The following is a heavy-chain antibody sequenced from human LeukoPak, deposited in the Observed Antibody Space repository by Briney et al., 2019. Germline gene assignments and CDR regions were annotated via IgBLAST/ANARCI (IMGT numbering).Heavy chain of an antibody. J-gene: IGHJ4*02. Sequence: GGSLRLSCAASGFTFNDAWMSWVRQAPGKGLEWVGRIKSKTDGGTTDYAAPVKGRLTISRDDSKNMVYLQMNSLKTEDTAVYYCTTRKYYDSSGFDYWGQGIPVTVSS. CDR2: IKSKTDGGTT. V-gene: IGHV3-15*01. D-gene: IGHD3-22*01. CDR1: GFTFNDAW. CDR3: TTRKYYDSSGFDY.